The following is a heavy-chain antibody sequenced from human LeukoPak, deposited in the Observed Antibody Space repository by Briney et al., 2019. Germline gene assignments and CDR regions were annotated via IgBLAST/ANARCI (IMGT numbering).Heavy chain of an antibody. CDR1: GYTFTSYD. D-gene: IGHD3-22*01. Sequence: ASVKVSCKASGYTFTSYDINWVRQATGQGLEWMGWMNPNSGNTGYAQKFQGRVTITRNTSISTAYMELSSLRSEDTAVYYCAGGGYYYDPYAFDIWGQGTMVTVSS. CDR3: AGGGYYYDPYAFDI. J-gene: IGHJ3*02. V-gene: IGHV1-8*03. CDR2: MNPNSGNT.